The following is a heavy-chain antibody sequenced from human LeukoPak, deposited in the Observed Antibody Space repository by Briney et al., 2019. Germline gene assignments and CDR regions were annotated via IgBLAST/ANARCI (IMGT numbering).Heavy chain of an antibody. V-gene: IGHV3-23*01. CDR2: ISGSGGST. Sequence: PGGSLRLSCAASGFTFSSCAMSWARQAPGKGLEWVSAISGSGGSTYYADSVKGRFTISRDNSKNTLYLQMNSLRAEDTAVYYRAKGSSGYYSSAFDIWGQGTMVTVSS. D-gene: IGHD3-22*01. CDR1: GFTFSSCA. CDR3: AKGSSGYYSSAFDI. J-gene: IGHJ3*02.